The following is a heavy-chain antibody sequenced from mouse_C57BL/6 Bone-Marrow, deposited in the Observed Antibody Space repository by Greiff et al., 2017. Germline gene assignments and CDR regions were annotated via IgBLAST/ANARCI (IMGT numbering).Heavy chain of an antibody. V-gene: IGHV1-81*01. CDR2: IYPRSGNT. Sequence: QVQLQQSGAELARPGASVKLSCKASGYTFTSYGISWVKQSTGQGLEWIGEIYPRSGNTYYNEKFKGKATLTADKSSSTAYMVLRSLTSEDSAVYFGARPLLLRYFDYWGQGTTLTVSS. CDR1: GYTFTSYG. CDR3: ARPLLLRYFDY. D-gene: IGHD1-1*01. J-gene: IGHJ2*01.